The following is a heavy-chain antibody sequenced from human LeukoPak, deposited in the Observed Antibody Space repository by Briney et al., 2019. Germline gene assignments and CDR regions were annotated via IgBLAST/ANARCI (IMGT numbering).Heavy chain of an antibody. V-gene: IGHV4-39*07. CDR2: IYYSGST. D-gene: IGHD3-22*01. CDR3: ARDIYYYDSSGYYYFDY. Sequence: SETLSLTCTVSGGSISSSSYYWGWIRQPPGKGLEWIGSIYYSGSTYYNPSLKSRVTMSVDTSKNQFSLKLSSVTAADTAVYYCARDIYYYDSSGYYYFDYWGQGTLVTVSS. CDR1: GGSISSSSYY. J-gene: IGHJ4*02.